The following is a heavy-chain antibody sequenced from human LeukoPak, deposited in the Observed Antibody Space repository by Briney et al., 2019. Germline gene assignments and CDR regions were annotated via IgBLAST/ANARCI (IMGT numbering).Heavy chain of an antibody. Sequence: SETLSLTCTVSGGSISSYYWSWIRQPAGKGLEWIGSIYYSGSTYYNPSLKSRVTISVDTSKNQFSLKLSSVTAADTAAYYCATSTANAAFDIWGQGTMVTVSS. CDR2: IYYSGST. CDR1: GGSISSYY. D-gene: IGHD2-2*01. CDR3: ATSTANAAFDI. J-gene: IGHJ3*02. V-gene: IGHV4-4*07.